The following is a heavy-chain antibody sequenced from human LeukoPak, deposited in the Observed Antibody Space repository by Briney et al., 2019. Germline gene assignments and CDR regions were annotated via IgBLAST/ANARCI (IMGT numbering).Heavy chain of an antibody. V-gene: IGHV3-9*01. CDR1: GFNLDDYA. D-gene: IGHD1-1*01. Sequence: GRSLRLSCAASGFNLDDYAMHWVRHAAGKGLEWVSSISWDSGSSVYVDSVKGRITISRDNAKNSLYLQMDRLTPEDSALYYCVKDLRLDLHLDTFHIWGRGTRVTVSS. CDR2: ISWDSGSS. CDR3: VKDLRLDLHLDTFHI. J-gene: IGHJ3*02.